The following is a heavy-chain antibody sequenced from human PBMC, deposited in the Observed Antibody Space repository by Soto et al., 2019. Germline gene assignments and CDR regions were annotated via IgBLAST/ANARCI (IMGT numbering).Heavy chain of an antibody. CDR2: ISGSGRTI. CDR3: ARWPFPWGWFDP. CDR1: GIVFSDY. V-gene: IGHV3-11*01. J-gene: IGHJ5*02. Sequence: QVQLVESGGGLVKPGGSLRLSCAASGIVFSDYMSWVRQAPGKGLEWLSYISGSGRTIYSADSVKGRFTISRDNATNSLYLQMNTVRTEDAAVYYCARWPFPWGWFDPWGQGTLVTVSS. D-gene: IGHD3-16*01.